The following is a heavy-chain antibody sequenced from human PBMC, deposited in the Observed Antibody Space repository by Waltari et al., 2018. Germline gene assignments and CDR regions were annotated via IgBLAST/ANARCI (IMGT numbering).Heavy chain of an antibody. V-gene: IGHV3-23*01. CDR2: ISGSGGST. CDR1: GFTFSRYA. D-gene: IGHD1-7*01. Sequence: EVQLLESGGGLVQPGGSLRLSCAASGFTFSRYAMSWVRQAPGKGLEWVSAISGSGGSTYYADSVKGRFTISRDNSKNTLYLQMNSLRAEDTAVYYCAKDRGNWNYEASGWFDPWGQGTLVTVSS. J-gene: IGHJ5*02. CDR3: AKDRGNWNYEASGWFDP.